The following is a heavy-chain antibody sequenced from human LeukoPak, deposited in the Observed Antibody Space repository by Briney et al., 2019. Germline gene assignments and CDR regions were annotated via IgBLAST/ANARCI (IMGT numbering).Heavy chain of an antibody. CDR2: IYTSGST. CDR1: GGSISSYS. Sequence: PSETLSLTCTVSGGSISSYSWSWIRQPAGKGLEWIGRIYTSGSTNYNPSLMSRVTMSVDTSKNQFSLKLNSVTAADTAVYYCAGSRPTYYYDSSPLYYFEYWGQGTLVTVSS. D-gene: IGHD3-22*01. J-gene: IGHJ4*02. CDR3: AGSRPTYYYDSSPLYYFEY. V-gene: IGHV4-4*07.